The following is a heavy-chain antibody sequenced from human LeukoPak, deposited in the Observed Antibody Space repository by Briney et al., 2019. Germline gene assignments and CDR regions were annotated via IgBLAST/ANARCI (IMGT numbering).Heavy chain of an antibody. CDR1: GYTFTSYG. J-gene: IGHJ4*02. D-gene: IGHD6-6*01. Sequence: GASVKVSCKASGYTFTSYGISWLRQAPGQGLEWMGWISAYNGNTNYAQKLQGRVTMTTDTSTSTAYMELRSLRFDDTAVYYCARDALGAARSNFADYWGQGTLVTVSS. V-gene: IGHV1-18*01. CDR3: ARDALGAARSNFADY. CDR2: ISAYNGNT.